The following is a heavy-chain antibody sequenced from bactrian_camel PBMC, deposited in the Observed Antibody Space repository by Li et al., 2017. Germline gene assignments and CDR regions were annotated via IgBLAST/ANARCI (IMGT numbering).Heavy chain of an antibody. Sequence: VQLVESGGGSVQAGGSLRLSCAASGSTYSGACLAWFRQVPGKEREGVAAVATGSGSTNYADSVKGRFTISRDNAKNTLYLQMNSLKPEDTGMYYCASDGWWLLPEYNYWGQGTQVTVS. CDR2: VATGSGST. CDR1: GSTYSGAC. J-gene: IGHJ4*01. D-gene: IGHD2*01. CDR3: ASDGWWLLPEYNY. V-gene: IGHV3S1*01.